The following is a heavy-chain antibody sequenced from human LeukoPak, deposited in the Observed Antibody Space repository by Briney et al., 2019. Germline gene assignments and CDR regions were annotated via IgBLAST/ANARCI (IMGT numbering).Heavy chain of an antibody. D-gene: IGHD6-13*01. J-gene: IGHJ4*02. CDR3: ARQGGYSSSPDF. V-gene: IGHV4-59*08. CDR2: IYYSGST. CDR1: GGSISNYY. Sequence: PSETLSLTCTVSGGSISNYYWNWIRQAPGKGLERIGYIYYSGSTNYNPSLKSRVTISVDTSKNQFSLKLNPVTAADTAVYYCARQGGYSSSPDFWGQGTLVTVSA.